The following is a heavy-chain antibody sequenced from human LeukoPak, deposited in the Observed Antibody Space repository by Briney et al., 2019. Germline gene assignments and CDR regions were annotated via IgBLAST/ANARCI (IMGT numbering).Heavy chain of an antibody. CDR3: ARDHFDRSGYSYLLGYFEH. CDR2: IKPSGGGT. V-gene: IGHV1-46*01. CDR1: VYTFTNYY. D-gene: IGHD3-22*01. J-gene: IGHJ1*01. Sequence: ASVTVSFTPSVYTFTNYYVHGVGQAPGQGREGMGIIKPSGGGTSYALKSQGRVTMTRDTSTSTAYMELSSLRSEDTAMYYCARDHFDRSGYSYLLGYFEHWGQGTLVTVSS.